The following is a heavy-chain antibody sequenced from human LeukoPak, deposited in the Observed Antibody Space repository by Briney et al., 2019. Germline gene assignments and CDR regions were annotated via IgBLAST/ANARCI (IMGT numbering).Heavy chain of an antibody. D-gene: IGHD5-12*01. Sequence: GGSLRLSCAASGFTFSTYVMHWVRQAPGKGLEWVALIWHDGSNKYYGDSVKDRFTISRDNSKNTLYLQMGSLRAEDMAVYYCARSRLLVAVPFDYWGQGTLVTVSS. J-gene: IGHJ4*02. CDR3: ARSRLLVAVPFDY. CDR1: GFTFSTYV. CDR2: IWHDGSNK. V-gene: IGHV3-33*01.